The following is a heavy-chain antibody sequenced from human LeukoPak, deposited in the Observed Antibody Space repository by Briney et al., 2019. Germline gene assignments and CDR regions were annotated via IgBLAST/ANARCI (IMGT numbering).Heavy chain of an antibody. CDR2: ISSSSSYI. J-gene: IGHJ6*03. D-gene: IGHD3-10*01. CDR1: GFTFSSYS. Sequence: GGSLRLSCAASGFTFSSYSMNWVREAPGKGLEWVSSISSSSSYIYYADSVKGRFTISRDNAKNSLYLQMNRLRAEDTAVYYCARRGQITMVRGVINYYYYMDVWGKGTTVTVSS. V-gene: IGHV3-21*01. CDR3: ARRGQITMVRGVINYYYYMDV.